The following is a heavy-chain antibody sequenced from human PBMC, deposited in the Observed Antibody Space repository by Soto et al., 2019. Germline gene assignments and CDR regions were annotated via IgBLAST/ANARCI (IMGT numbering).Heavy chain of an antibody. D-gene: IGHD1-7*01. CDR1: GFTFSSYA. CDR2: ISGSGGST. Sequence: GGSLRLSCAASGFTFSSYAMNWVRQAPGKGLEWVSAISGSGGSTYYADSVKGRFTISRDSSKNTPYLQMNSLRAEDTAVYYCAKGNSWSPALVLDIWGQGTMVTVSS. CDR3: AKGNSWSPALVLDI. J-gene: IGHJ3*02. V-gene: IGHV3-23*01.